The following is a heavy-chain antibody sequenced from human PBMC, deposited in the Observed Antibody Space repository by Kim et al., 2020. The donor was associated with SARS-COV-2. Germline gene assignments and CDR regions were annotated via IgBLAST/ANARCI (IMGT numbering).Heavy chain of an antibody. CDR2: ISAYNGNT. CDR3: ARDRLVSRNSGWFDP. Sequence: ASVKVSCKASGYTLTSYGISWVRQAPGQGLEWMGWISAYNGNTNYAQKLQGRVTMTTDTSTSTAYMELRSLRSDDTAVYYCARDRLVSRNSGWFDPWGQGTLVTVSS. CDR1: GYTLTSYG. V-gene: IGHV1-18*01. J-gene: IGHJ5*02. D-gene: IGHD3-16*01.